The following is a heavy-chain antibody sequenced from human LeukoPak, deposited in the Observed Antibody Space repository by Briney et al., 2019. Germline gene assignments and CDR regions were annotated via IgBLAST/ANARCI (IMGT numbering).Heavy chain of an antibody. Sequence: PGGSLRLSCAASGFTFSSYDMHWVRQATGKGLEWVSAIGTAGDTYYPGSVKGRFTISRENAKNSLYLQMNSLRAGDTAVYYCARGLPYYYGSGSYHPFDPWGQGTLVTVSS. CDR3: ARGLPYYYGSGSYHPFDP. D-gene: IGHD3-10*01. J-gene: IGHJ5*02. CDR2: IGTAGDT. V-gene: IGHV3-13*01. CDR1: GFTFSSYD.